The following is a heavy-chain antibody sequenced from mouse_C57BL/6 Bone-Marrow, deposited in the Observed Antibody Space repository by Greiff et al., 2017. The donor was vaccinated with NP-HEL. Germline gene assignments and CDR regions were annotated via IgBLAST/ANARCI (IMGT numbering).Heavy chain of an antibody. CDR3: ARYHYYDVKTSWFAY. D-gene: IGHD2-4*01. Sequence: QVQLQQSGAELAKPGASVKLSCKASGYTFTSYWMHWVKQRPGQGLEWIGYITPSSGYTKYNQKFKDKATLTADKSSSTAYMQLSSLTYEDSAVYYCARYHYYDVKTSWFAYWGQGTLVTVSA. CDR1: GYTFTSYW. V-gene: IGHV1-7*01. J-gene: IGHJ3*01. CDR2: ITPSSGYT.